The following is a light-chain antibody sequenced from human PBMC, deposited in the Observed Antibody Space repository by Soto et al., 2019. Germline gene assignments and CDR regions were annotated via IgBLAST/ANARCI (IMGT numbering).Light chain of an antibody. Sequence: DIQMTQSPSTLSASVGDRVTITCRASQSISTWLAWYQQKPGLAPKLLIYRASRLESGVPSTFSASGSETEFTLTVTSLQPDDFATYYCQQYNSYPCTFGQGTKLEIK. V-gene: IGKV1-5*03. CDR1: QSISTW. J-gene: IGKJ2*02. CDR3: QQYNSYPCT. CDR2: RAS.